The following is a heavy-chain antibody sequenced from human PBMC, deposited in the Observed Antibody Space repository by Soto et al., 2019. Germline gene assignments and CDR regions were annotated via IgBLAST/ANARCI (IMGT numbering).Heavy chain of an antibody. D-gene: IGHD4-17*01. CDR3: ARHVLSKTVTTFDY. Sequence: SETLSLTCTVSGGSISSSSYYWGWIRQPPGKGLEWIGSIYYSGSTYYNPSLKSRVTISVDTSKNQFSLKLSSVTAADTAVYYCARHVLSKTVTTFDYWGQGTLVTVSS. CDR2: IYYSGST. CDR1: GGSISSSSYY. V-gene: IGHV4-39*01. J-gene: IGHJ4*02.